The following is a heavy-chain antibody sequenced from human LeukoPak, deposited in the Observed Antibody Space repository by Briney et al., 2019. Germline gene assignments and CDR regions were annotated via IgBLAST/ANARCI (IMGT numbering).Heavy chain of an antibody. V-gene: IGHV3-64*01. CDR3: AKVHLRIEIYAFDV. CDR1: GFTISNYA. Sequence: PGGSLRLSCAASGFTISNYAMHWVRQAPGKGLEYVSAISSNGDNTYYANSVKGRFTISRDNSKNTLFLQMNSLRVEDTAVYYCAKVHLRIEIYAFDVWGQGTMVTVSS. D-gene: IGHD1-26*01. CDR2: ISSNGDNT. J-gene: IGHJ3*01.